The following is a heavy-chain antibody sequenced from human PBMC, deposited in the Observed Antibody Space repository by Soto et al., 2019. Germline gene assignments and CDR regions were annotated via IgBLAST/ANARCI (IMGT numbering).Heavy chain of an antibody. CDR2: ISAYNGNT. CDR3: ARDTYYDILTGFYDYGMDV. Sequence: QVQLVQSGAEVKKPGASVKVSCKASGYTFTSYGISWVRQAPGQGLEWMGWISAYNGNTNYAQKLQGRVTMTTDTATSKAYMELRCLRSGATSVYYGARDTYYDILTGFYDYGMDVWGQGTTVTVSS. CDR1: GYTFTSYG. V-gene: IGHV1-18*01. D-gene: IGHD3-9*01. J-gene: IGHJ6*02.